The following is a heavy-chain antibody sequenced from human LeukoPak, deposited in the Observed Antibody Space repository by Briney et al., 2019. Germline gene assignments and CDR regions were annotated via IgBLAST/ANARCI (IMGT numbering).Heavy chain of an antibody. CDR1: GFTFSSYG. CDR3: AKGPGYMDV. CDR2: ISYDGSNK. Sequence: PGRSLRLSCAASGFTFSSYGMHWVRQAPGKGLEWVAVISYDGSNKYYADSVKGRFTISRDNSKNTLYLQMNSLRAEDTAVYYCAKGPGYMDVWGKGTPVTVSS. V-gene: IGHV3-30*18. J-gene: IGHJ6*03.